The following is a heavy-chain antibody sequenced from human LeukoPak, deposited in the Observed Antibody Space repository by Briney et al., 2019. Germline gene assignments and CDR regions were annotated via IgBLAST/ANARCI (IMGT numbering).Heavy chain of an antibody. D-gene: IGHD5-24*01. Sequence: SETLSLTCTVSGGSISSSSYYWGWIRQPPGKGLEWIGSIYYSGSTYYNPSLKSRVTISVDTSKNQFSLKLSPVTAADTAVYYCARGPSRWLQLDAFDIWGQGTMVTVSS. CDR3: ARGPSRWLQLDAFDI. CDR1: GGSISSSSYY. CDR2: IYYSGST. J-gene: IGHJ3*02. V-gene: IGHV4-39*01.